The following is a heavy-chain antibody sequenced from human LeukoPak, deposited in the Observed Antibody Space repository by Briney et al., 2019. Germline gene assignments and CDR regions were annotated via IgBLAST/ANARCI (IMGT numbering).Heavy chain of an antibody. J-gene: IGHJ4*02. D-gene: IGHD7-27*01. CDR1: GYSISSGYY. CDR3: ARGGPSRPSYYFDY. Sequence: PSETLSLTCTVSGYSISSGYYWGWIRQPPGKGLEWIGSIYHSGSTYYNPSLKSRVTISVDTSKNQFSLKLSSVTAADTAVYYCARGGPSRPSYYFDYWGQGTLVTVSS. V-gene: IGHV4-38-2*02. CDR2: IYHSGST.